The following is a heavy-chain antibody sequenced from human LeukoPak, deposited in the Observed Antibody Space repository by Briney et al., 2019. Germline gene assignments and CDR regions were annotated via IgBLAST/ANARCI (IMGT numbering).Heavy chain of an antibody. Sequence: ASVKVSCKASGYTFTSYGISWVRQAPGQGLEWMGWISAYNGNTNYAQKLQGRVTMTTDTSTSTAYMELRSLGSDDTAVYYCARDLAPGWAAAAPFDPWGQGTLVTVSS. CDR1: GYTFTSYG. CDR3: ARDLAPGWAAAAPFDP. D-gene: IGHD6-13*01. CDR2: ISAYNGNT. V-gene: IGHV1-18*01. J-gene: IGHJ5*02.